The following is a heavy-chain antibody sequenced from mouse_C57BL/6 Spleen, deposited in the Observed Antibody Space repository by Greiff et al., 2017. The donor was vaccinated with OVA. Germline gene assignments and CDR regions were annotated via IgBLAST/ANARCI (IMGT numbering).Heavy chain of an antibody. J-gene: IGHJ4*01. V-gene: IGHV1-77*01. CDR1: VYTFTDYY. D-gene: IGHD1-1*01. CDR3: ARGGGLRRAMGY. CDR2: IGSGSGST. Sequence: VQLKESGAELVQPGASVKIPCKASVYTFTDYYINWVKQRPGQGLEWIGKIGSGSGSTYYNEKFKGKATLTADKSSSTAYMQLSSLTSDDSAVYFCARGGGLRRAMGYWGQGTSVTDSS.